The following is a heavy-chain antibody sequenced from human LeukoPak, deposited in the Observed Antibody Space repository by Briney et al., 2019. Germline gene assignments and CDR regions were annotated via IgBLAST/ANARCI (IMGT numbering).Heavy chain of an antibody. V-gene: IGHV3-33*01. J-gene: IGHJ4*02. CDR3: ARDRQDIVATSFDY. Sequence: PGGSLRLSCAASGFTFSSYGMHWVRQAPGKGMERVAVIWYDGSNKYYADSVKGRFTISRDNSKNTLYLQMNSLRAEDTAVYYCARDRQDIVATSFDYWGQGTLDTVSS. CDR1: GFTFSSYG. CDR2: IWYDGSNK. D-gene: IGHD5-12*01.